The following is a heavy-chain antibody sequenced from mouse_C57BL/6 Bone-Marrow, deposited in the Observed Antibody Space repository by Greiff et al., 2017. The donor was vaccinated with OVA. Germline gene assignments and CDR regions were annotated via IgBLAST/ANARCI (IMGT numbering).Heavy chain of an antibody. V-gene: IGHV1-64*01. CDR3: AREVAHWYFDV. CDR2: IHPNSGST. D-gene: IGHD1-1*01. Sequence: VQLQQPGAELVKPGASVKLSCKASGYTFTSYWMPWVKQRPGQGLEWIGLIHPNSGSTNYNEKLKSKATLTVAKSSSTAYMQLSSLTSEDSAVYYCAREVAHWYFDVWGTGTTVTVSS. J-gene: IGHJ1*03. CDR1: GYTFTSYW.